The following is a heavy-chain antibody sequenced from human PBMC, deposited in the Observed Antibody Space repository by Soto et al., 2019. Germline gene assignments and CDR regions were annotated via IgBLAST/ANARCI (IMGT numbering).Heavy chain of an antibody. Sequence: SETLSLTCTVSGDSIRSYYWTWIRQPPGRGLEWIGHVYYGGSTNYNPSLQSRVTISLDTSKNQFSLRLTSMTAADAAVYYCAGEGALATFGVVWGQGTRVTVSS. CDR3: AGEGALATFGVV. V-gene: IGHV4-59*01. J-gene: IGHJ4*02. CDR2: VYYGGST. CDR1: GDSIRSYY. D-gene: IGHD3-3*01.